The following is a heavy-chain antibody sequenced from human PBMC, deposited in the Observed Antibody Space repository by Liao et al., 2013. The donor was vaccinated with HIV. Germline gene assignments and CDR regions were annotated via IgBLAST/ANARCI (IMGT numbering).Heavy chain of an antibody. CDR1: GGSISSYY. CDR2: IYTSGST. J-gene: IGHJ4*02. Sequence: QVQLQESGPGLVKPSETLSLTCTVSGGSISSYYWSWIRQPAGKGLEWIGRIYTSGSTNYNPSLKSRVTMSVDTSKNQFSLKLSSVTAADTAVYYCARQPVLFEGAQDYYFDYWGQGTLVTVSS. D-gene: IGHD3-16*01. V-gene: IGHV4-4*07. CDR3: ARQPVLFEGAQDYYFDY.